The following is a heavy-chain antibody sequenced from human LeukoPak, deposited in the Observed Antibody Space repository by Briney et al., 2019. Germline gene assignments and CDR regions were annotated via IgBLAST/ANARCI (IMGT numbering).Heavy chain of an antibody. CDR2: INHSGST. CDR3: ARAPMVRGVIRIDY. CDR1: GGSISGYY. Sequence: PSETLSLTCTVSGGSISGYYWSWIRQPPGKGLEWIGEINHSGSTNYNPSLKSRVTISVDTSKNQFSLKLSSVTAADTAVYYCARAPMVRGVIRIDYWGQGTLVTASS. J-gene: IGHJ4*02. V-gene: IGHV4-34*01. D-gene: IGHD3-10*01.